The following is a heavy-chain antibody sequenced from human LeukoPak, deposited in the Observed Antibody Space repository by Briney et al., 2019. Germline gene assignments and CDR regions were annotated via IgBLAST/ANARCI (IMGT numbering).Heavy chain of an antibody. CDR1: GFTFSDYP. D-gene: IGHD6-19*01. CDR2: VSSDGTTQ. Sequence: GTTLRLSCAASGFTFSDYPMNWVRQAPGKGLEWVAVVSSDGTTQYYVDSVKGRFTISRDNSKNTLFLQWNSLKADDTAVYFCARGDSSGIFDPWGQGTLVTVSS. CDR3: ARGDSSGIFDP. V-gene: IGHV3-30*01. J-gene: IGHJ5*02.